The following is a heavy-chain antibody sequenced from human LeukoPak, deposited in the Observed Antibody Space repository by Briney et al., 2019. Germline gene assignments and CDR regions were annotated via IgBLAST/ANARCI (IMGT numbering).Heavy chain of an antibody. CDR2: TSYDGSNK. J-gene: IGHJ6*02. CDR1: GFTFSSYA. Sequence: GGSLRLSCAASGFTFSSYAMHWVRQAPGKGLEWVAVTSYDGSNKYYADSVKGRFTISRDNSKNTLHLQMNSLRAEDTAVYYCARTESYYDILTGYIHYYGMDVWGQGTTVTVSS. CDR3: ARTESYYDILTGYIHYYGMDV. D-gene: IGHD3-9*01. V-gene: IGHV3-30-3*01.